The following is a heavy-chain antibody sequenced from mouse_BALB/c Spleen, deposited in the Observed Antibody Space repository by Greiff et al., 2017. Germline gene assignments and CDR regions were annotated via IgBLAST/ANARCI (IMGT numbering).Heavy chain of an antibody. J-gene: IGHJ3*01. D-gene: IGHD2-1*01. Sequence: EVMLVESGGGLVQPGGSLRLSCATSGFTFTDYYMSWVRQPPGKALEWLGFIRNKANGYTTEYSASVKGRFTISRDNSQSILYLQMNTLRAEDSATYYCARVYGNSFADWGQGTLVTVSA. V-gene: IGHV7-3*02. CDR3: ARVYGNSFAD. CDR2: IRNKANGYTT. CDR1: GFTFTDYY.